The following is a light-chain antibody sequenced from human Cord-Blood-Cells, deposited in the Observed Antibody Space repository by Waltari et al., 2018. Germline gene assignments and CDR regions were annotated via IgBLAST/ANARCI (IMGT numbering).Light chain of an antibody. V-gene: IGLV2-14*01. CDR1: SSDVGGYNS. J-gene: IGLJ2*01. CDR2: DVS. Sequence: QSALTQPASVSGSPGQSITISGTGTSSDVGGYNSVSWYQQHPGKAPKLLIYDVSNRPSGVSNRFSGSKSGNTASLTISGLQAEDEADYYCSSYTSSSTPVVFGVGTKLTVL. CDR3: SSYTSSSTPVV.